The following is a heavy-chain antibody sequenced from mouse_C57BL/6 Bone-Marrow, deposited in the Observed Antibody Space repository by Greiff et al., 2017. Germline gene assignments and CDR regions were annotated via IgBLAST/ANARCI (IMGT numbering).Heavy chain of an antibody. V-gene: IGHV3-6*01. CDR1: GYSITSGYY. Sequence: EVKVEESGPGLVKPSQSLSLTCSVTGYSITSGYYWNWIRQFPGNKLEWMGYISYDGSNNYNPSLKNRISITRDTSKNQFFLKLNSVTTEDTATYYCARGGSLYYYAMDYWGQGTSVTVSS. CDR3: ARGGSLYYYAMDY. J-gene: IGHJ4*01. CDR2: ISYDGSN. D-gene: IGHD1-1*02.